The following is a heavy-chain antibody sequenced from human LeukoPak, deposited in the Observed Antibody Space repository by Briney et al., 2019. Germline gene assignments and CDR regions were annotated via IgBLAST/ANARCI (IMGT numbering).Heavy chain of an antibody. CDR3: AGRIAARPIDY. J-gene: IGHJ4*02. D-gene: IGHD6-6*01. CDR2: INHSGST. CDR1: IDSFSNYH. V-gene: IGHV4-34*01. Sequence: SETLSLTCAVYIDSFSNYHWNWIRQPPGKGLEWIGEINHSGSTNYNPSLKSRVTISVDTSKNQFSLKLSSVTAADTAVYYCAGRIAARPIDYWGQGTLVTVSS.